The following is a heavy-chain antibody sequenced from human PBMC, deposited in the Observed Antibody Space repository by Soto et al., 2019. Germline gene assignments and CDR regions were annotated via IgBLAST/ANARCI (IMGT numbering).Heavy chain of an antibody. CDR2: IYYSGST. CDR3: ARRMWYFDY. J-gene: IGHJ4*02. V-gene: IGHV4-61*01. CDR1: GGSVSSGSYY. D-gene: IGHD2-21*01. Sequence: SETLSLTCTVSGGSVSSGSYYWSWIRQPPGKGLEWIGYIYYSGSTYYNPSLKSRVTISVDTSKNQFSLKLSSVTAADTAVYYCARRMWYFDYWGQGTLVTVSS.